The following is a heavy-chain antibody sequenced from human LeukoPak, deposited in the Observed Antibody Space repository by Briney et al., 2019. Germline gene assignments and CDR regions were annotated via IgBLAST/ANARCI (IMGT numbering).Heavy chain of an antibody. D-gene: IGHD1-7*01. V-gene: IGHV4-30-2*01. CDR3: ARGTGNWNYRV. CDR2: IYHSGST. Sequence: PSQTLSLTCTVSGGSISSGGYYWSWIRQPPGKGLEWIGYIYHSGSTYYNPSLKSRVTISVDRSNNQFSLKLSSVTTADTAVYYCARGTGNWNYRVWGQGTLVTVSA. CDR1: GGSISSGGYY. J-gene: IGHJ4*02.